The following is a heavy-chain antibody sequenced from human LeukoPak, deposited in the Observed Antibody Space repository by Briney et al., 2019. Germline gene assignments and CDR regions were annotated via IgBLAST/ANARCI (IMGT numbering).Heavy chain of an antibody. D-gene: IGHD3/OR15-3a*01. V-gene: IGHV3-23*01. Sequence: PGGSLRLSCAASGFTFSSYAMSWVRQAPGKGLEWVSATSGSGGSTYYAGSVKGRFTISRDNSKNTLYLQMNSLRVEDTAIYYCAKDGRGLPDSWGQGTLVTVPS. CDR2: TSGSGGST. CDR3: AKDGRGLPDS. CDR1: GFTFSSYA. J-gene: IGHJ5*01.